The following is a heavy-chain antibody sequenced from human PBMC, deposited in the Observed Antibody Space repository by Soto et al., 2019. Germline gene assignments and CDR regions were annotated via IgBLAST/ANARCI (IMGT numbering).Heavy chain of an antibody. D-gene: IGHD3-10*01. CDR3: ARGNQWFGELSLFYFDY. CDR1: GGSISSGGYY. Sequence: PSETLTLTCTVSGGSISSGGYYWSWIRQHPGKGLEWIGYIYYSGSTYYNPSLKSRVTISVDTSKNQFSLKLSSVTAADTAVYYCARGNQWFGELSLFYFDYWGQGTLVTVAS. V-gene: IGHV4-31*03. CDR2: IYYSGST. J-gene: IGHJ4*02.